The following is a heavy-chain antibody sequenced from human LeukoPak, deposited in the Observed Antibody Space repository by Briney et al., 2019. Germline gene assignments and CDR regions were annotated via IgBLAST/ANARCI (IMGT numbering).Heavy chain of an antibody. V-gene: IGHV3-30*04. J-gene: IGHJ6*04. D-gene: IGHD2-21*02. Sequence: PGGSLRLSCAASGFTFSSYDMHWARQAPGKGLEWVAVISYDGSNKYYADSVKGRFTISRDNSKNTLYLQMNSLRAEDTAVYYCARALTFYGMDVWGKGTTVTVSS. CDR2: ISYDGSNK. CDR1: GFTFSSYD. CDR3: ARALTFYGMDV.